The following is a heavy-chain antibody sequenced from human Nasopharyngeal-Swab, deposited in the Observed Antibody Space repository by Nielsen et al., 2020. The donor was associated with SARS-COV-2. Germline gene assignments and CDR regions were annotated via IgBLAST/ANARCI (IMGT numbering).Heavy chain of an antibody. CDR1: GFTYSTYA. D-gene: IGHD1-26*01. CDR3: AREGGNWFDP. J-gene: IGHJ5*02. Sequence: GGSLRLSCVASGFTYSTYAMSWVRQAPGKGLEWVSGISGSGGNTYYADSVKGRFTISRDNSKNTLYLQMNSLRAEDTAVYYCAREGGNWFDPWGQGTLVTVSS. V-gene: IGHV3-23*01. CDR2: ISGSGGNT.